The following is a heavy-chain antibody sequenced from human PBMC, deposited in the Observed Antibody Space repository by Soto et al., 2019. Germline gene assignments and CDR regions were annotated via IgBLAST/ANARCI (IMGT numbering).Heavy chain of an antibody. CDR1: GFTFSSYA. V-gene: IGHV3-30-3*01. CDR2: ISYDGSNK. D-gene: IGHD2-8*01. CDR3: ARALMVYAISSTPSDY. Sequence: PGGSLRLSCAASGFTFSSYAMHWVRQAPGKGLEWVAAISYDGSNKYYADSVKGRFTISRDNSKNTLYLQMNSLRAEDTAVYYCARALMVYAISSTPSDYWGQGTLVTVSS. J-gene: IGHJ4*02.